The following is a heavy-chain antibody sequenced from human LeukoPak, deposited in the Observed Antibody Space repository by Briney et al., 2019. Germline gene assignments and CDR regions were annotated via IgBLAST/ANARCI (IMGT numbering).Heavy chain of an antibody. CDR3: ARTQVRYCSGGSCYDWFDP. J-gene: IGHJ5*02. CDR2: IYHSGST. CDR1: GGSISSSNW. D-gene: IGHD2-15*01. V-gene: IGHV4-4*02. Sequence: SGTLSLTCAVSGGSISSSNWWSWVRQPPGKGLEWIGEIYHSGSTNYNPSLKSRVTISVDKSKNQFSLKLSSVTAADTAVYYCARTQVRYCSGGSCYDWFDPWGQGTLVTVPS.